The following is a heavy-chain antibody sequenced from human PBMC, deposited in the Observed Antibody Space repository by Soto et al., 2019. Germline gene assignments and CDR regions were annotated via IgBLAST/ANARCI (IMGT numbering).Heavy chain of an antibody. CDR1: GFTFSSYS. Sequence: GSLRLSCAASGFTFSSYSMNWVRQAPGKGLEWIGSIYSSGTTYYNPSLKSRVTLSEDTSKNQFSLKMSSVTASDTAMYYCARHIGLPERTYYYYYMDVWGKGTTVTVSS. CDR3: ARHIGLPERTYYYYYMDV. J-gene: IGHJ6*03. V-gene: IGHV4-38-2*01. CDR2: IYSSGTT. D-gene: IGHD1-1*01.